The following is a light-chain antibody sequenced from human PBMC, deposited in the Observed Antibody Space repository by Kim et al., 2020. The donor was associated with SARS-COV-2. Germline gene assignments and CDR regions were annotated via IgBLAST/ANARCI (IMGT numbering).Light chain of an antibody. V-gene: IGKV3-15*01. CDR2: GAS. CDR3: LQYNNWPPIT. CDR1: QSVSSN. J-gene: IGKJ5*01. Sequence: EIVMTQSPATLSVSPGERATLSCWASQSVSSNLAWYQQKPGQAPRLLIYGASTRATGIPARFSGSGSGTEFTLTISSLQSEDFAVYYCLQYNNWPPITFGQGTRLEIK.